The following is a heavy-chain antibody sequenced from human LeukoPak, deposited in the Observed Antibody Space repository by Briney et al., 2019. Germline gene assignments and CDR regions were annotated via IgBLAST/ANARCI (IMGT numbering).Heavy chain of an antibody. D-gene: IGHD2-15*01. CDR3: ARYIHPQGLIGYAMDV. Sequence: ASVKVSCKASGYTFTSYYMHWVRQAPGQGLEWMGRIIVILGKVNYAQKFQGRLTITADKSTRTAYMDLSNLASEDTAIYFCARYIHPQGLIGYAMDVWGQGTTVIVSS. J-gene: IGHJ6*02. CDR2: IIVILGKV. CDR1: GYTFTSYY. V-gene: IGHV1-69*02.